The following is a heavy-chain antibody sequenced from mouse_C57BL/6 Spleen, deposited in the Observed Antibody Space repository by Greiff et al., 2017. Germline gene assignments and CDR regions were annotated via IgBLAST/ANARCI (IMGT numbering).Heavy chain of an antibody. CDR3: ARREYDYDGGFAY. CDR2: IYPGDGAT. J-gene: IGHJ3*01. D-gene: IGHD2-4*01. V-gene: IGHV1-80*01. Sequence: QVQLQQSGAELVKPGASVKISCKASGYAFSSYWMNWVKQRPGKGLEWIGQIYPGDGATNYNGKFKGKATLTADKSSSTAYMQLSSLTSEDSAVYFCARREYDYDGGFAYWGQGTLVTVSA. CDR1: GYAFSSYW.